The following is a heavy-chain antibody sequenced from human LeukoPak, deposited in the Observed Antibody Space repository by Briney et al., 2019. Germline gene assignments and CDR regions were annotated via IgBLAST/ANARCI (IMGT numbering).Heavy chain of an antibody. CDR1: EYTFTSYD. CDR2: MNPNSGNT. D-gene: IGHD5-12*01. J-gene: IGHJ5*02. V-gene: IGHV1-8*01. CDR3: ASSLRFRSFDP. Sequence: GASVKVSCKASEYTFTSYDINWVRQATGQGLEWMGWMNPNSGNTGYAQKFQGRVTMTTDTSTSTAYMELRSLRSDDTAVYYCASSLRFRSFDPWGQGTLVTVSS.